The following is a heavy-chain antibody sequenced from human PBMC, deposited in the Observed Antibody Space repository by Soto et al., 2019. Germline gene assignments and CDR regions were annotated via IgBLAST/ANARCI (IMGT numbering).Heavy chain of an antibody. V-gene: IGHV3-21*01. Sequence: GGSLRLSCAASGFTFRSFTMNWVRQAPGKGLEWVSTISINSAYIYYTDALRGRFTISRDNAKNSLHLQMNSLRAEDTAVYYCTRDASRDSSARGWFDPWGPGTLVTVSS. J-gene: IGHJ5*02. D-gene: IGHD6-13*01. CDR1: GFTFRSFT. CDR2: ISINSAYI. CDR3: TRDASRDSSARGWFDP.